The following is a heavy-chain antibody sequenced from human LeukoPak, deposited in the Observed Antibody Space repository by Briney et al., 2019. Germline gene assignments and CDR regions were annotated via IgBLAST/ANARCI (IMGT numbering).Heavy chain of an antibody. CDR3: AKDLVKDIVVVPADFDY. CDR2: IRYDGSNK. CDR1: GFTFSSYG. D-gene: IGHD2-2*01. Sequence: GGSLRLSCAASGFTFSSYGMHWVRQAPGKGLEWVAFIRYDGSNKYYADSVKGRFTISGDNSKNTLHLQMNSLRAEDTAVYYCAKDLVKDIVVVPADFDYWGQGTLVTVSS. V-gene: IGHV3-30*02. J-gene: IGHJ4*02.